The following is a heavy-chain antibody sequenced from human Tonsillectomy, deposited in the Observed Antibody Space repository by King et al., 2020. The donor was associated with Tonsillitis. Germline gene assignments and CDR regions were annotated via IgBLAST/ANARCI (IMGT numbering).Heavy chain of an antibody. CDR3: ARDRVTAAGTSFYYYGMDV. V-gene: IGHV3-53*01. CDR2: IYIGVST. Sequence: QLVQSGGGLIQPGGSLRLSCAASGFTVSSKYMNWVRQAPGKGLEWVSIIYIGVSTYYADSVKGRFTSSRDNSQNTRYFQMNSLRAADTAVYYCARDRVTAAGTSFYYYGMDVWGQGTTVTVSS. CDR1: GFTVSSKY. D-gene: IGHD6-13*01. J-gene: IGHJ6*02.